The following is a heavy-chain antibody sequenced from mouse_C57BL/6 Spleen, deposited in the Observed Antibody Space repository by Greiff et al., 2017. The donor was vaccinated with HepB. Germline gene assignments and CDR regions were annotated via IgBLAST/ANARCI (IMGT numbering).Heavy chain of an antibody. V-gene: IGHV1-50*01. D-gene: IGHD2-4*01. CDR2: IDPSDSYT. CDR1: GYTFTSYW. J-gene: IGHJ3*01. CDR3: ARRGIFYYDYPAWFAY. Sequence: QQSCKASGYTFTSYWMQWVKQRPGQGLEWIGEIDPSDSYTNYNQKFKGKATLTVDTPSSTAYMQLSSLTSEDSAVYYCARRGIFYYDYPAWFAYWGQGTLVTVSA.